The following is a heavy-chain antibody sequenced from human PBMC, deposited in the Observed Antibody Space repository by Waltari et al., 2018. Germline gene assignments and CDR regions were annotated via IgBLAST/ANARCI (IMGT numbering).Heavy chain of an antibody. CDR1: DGSIGCYY. Sequence: QVQLQESGPGLVKPSETLSLTCIVFDGSIGCYYWSWIRQPPGAGLEWVGFITNTGSTIYNPSLKSRVTMSLDTSKNQISVRLSSVTAADSAVYYCARHGGSYSFDYWGQGTLVTVSS. CDR2: ITNTGST. J-gene: IGHJ4*02. V-gene: IGHV4-59*08. CDR3: ARHGGSYSFDY. D-gene: IGHD1-26*01.